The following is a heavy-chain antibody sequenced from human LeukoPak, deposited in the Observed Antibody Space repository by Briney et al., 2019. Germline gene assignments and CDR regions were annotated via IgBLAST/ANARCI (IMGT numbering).Heavy chain of an antibody. CDR1: GGSISSYY. D-gene: IGHD6-13*01. CDR3: ARAPEAAGTFDY. J-gene: IGHJ4*02. CDR2: IFYSGST. Sequence: SETLSLTCSVSGGSISSYYWSWIRQPPGQGLEWIGYIFYSGSTNYNPSLKSRVTISVDTSKNQFSLKLSSVPAADTAVYYCARAPEAAGTFDYWGQGTLVTVSS. V-gene: IGHV4-59*01.